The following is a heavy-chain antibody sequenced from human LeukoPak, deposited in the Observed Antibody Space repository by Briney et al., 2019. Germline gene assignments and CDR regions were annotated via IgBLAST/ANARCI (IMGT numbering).Heavy chain of an antibody. CDR2: ISYDGSNK. CDR3: AKVCYSSGWYRGGFDY. D-gene: IGHD6-19*01. CDR1: GFTFSSYG. J-gene: IGHJ4*02. V-gene: IGHV3-30*18. Sequence: QPGRSLRLSCAASGFTFSSYGMHWVRQAPGKGLEWVAVISYDGSNKYYADSVKGRFTISRDNSKNTLYLQMNSLRAEDTAVYYCAKVCYSSGWYRGGFDYWGQGTLVTVSS.